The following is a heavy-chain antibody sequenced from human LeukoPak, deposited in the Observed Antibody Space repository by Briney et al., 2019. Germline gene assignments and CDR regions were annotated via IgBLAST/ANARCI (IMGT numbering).Heavy chain of an antibody. Sequence: GGSLRLSCAASGFTFSSYGMHWVRQAPGKRLEWVAVISYDGSNKYYADSVKGRFTISRDNSKNTLYLQMNSLRAEDTAVYYCAKSKGIVVVPAANDYWGQGTLVTVSS. J-gene: IGHJ4*02. CDR2: ISYDGSNK. CDR1: GFTFSSYG. CDR3: AKSKGIVVVPAANDY. D-gene: IGHD2-2*01. V-gene: IGHV3-30*18.